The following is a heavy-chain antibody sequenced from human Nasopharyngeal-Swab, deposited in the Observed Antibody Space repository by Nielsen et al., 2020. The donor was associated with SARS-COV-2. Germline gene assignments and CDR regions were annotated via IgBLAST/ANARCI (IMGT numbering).Heavy chain of an antibody. CDR2: ISGSGGVT. CDR1: GFTFSSYA. V-gene: IGHV3-23*01. Sequence: GGSLRLSCAASGFTFSSYAMNWVRQAPGKGLEWVSAISGSGGVTFYADSVKGRFTISRDNAKNSLYLQMNSLRAEDTAVYYCARDHYYYGMDVWGQGTTVTVSS. J-gene: IGHJ6*02. CDR3: ARDHYYYGMDV.